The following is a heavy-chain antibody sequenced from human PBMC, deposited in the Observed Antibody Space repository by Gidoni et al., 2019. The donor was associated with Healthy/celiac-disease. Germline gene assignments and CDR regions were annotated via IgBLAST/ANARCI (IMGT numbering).Heavy chain of an antibody. CDR2: IDWDDDN. J-gene: IGHJ6*02. D-gene: IGHD3-22*01. CDR3: ARMPRDSSGYYFSYYYGMDV. CDR1: GFSLSTSGMC. V-gene: IGHV2-70*01. Sequence: QVTLRESGPALVKPTQTLTLTCTFSGFSLSTSGMCVRWIRQPPGKALEWLALIDWDDDNYYSTSLKTRLTISKDTSKNQVVLTMTNMDPVDTATYYCARMPRDSSGYYFSYYYGMDVWGQGTTVTVSS.